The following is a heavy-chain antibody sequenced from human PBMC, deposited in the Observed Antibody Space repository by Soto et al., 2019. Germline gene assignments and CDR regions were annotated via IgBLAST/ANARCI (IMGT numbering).Heavy chain of an antibody. CDR3: ARLPVVVIALGYFDP. CDR1: GDSISSSYY. Sequence: QLQLQESGPGLVKPSETLSLTCTVSGDSISSSYYWGWVRQPPGKGLECIGAVYYTGFTYYNPSLKSRLTISLDTSKNQFSLGLSSVTAADTAIYYCARLPVVVIALGYFDPWGPGTLVTVSS. D-gene: IGHD2-21*01. J-gene: IGHJ5*02. V-gene: IGHV4-39*01. CDR2: VYYTGFT.